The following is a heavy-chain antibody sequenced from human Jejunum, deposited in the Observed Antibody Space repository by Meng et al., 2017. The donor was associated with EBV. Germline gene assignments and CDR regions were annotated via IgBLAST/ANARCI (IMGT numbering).Heavy chain of an antibody. V-gene: IGHV3-11*01. CDR1: AIAFPHAT. CDR2: IRCDDAGI. Sequence: GGGLVQPDVGLGLSCAGAAIAFPHATLHWVRQATGTGLGWLSVIRCDDAGIFHAESVKGRFTMSKDYATNSVFLQMNSLGVEDTAMYYCARGAGNGWFDYWGQGSLVTVSS. D-gene: IGHD6-19*01. CDR3: ARGAGNGWFDY. J-gene: IGHJ4*02.